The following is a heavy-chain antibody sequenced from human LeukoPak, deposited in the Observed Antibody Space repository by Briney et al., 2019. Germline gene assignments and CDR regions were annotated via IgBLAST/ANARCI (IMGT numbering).Heavy chain of an antibody. V-gene: IGHV3-48*02. CDR1: GFTFRTFS. CDR3: VRDPSAFDI. J-gene: IGHJ3*02. CDR2: ISSGSTTI. Sequence: GGPLRLSCAASGFTFRTFSMNWVRQGPGKGLEWVSYISSGSTTIYYADSVKGRFTISRDNAKNSLYLQMNSLRNEDTALYYCVRDPSAFDIWGQGTMVTVFS.